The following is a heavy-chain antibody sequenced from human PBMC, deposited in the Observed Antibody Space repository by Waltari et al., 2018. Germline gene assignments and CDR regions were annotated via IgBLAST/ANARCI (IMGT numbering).Heavy chain of an antibody. CDR1: GYSLSRGYY. CDR2: IYQSGST. V-gene: IGHV4-38-2*01. D-gene: IGHD5-12*01. Sequence: QMLLQESGPELVKPSETLSLTCDVSGYSLSRGYYWGWIRQPPGQGLEWIGKIYQSGSTFYNPSLKSRVTISVDTSKNQFTLKLSSVTAADTAVYYCARIDYIGYCDFWGRGTLVTVSS. J-gene: IGHJ4*02. CDR3: ARIDYIGYCDF.